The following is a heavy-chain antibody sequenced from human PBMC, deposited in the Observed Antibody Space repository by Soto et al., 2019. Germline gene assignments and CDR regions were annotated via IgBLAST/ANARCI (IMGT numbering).Heavy chain of an antibody. J-gene: IGHJ6*02. V-gene: IGHV6-1*01. CDR2: TYYRSKWYN. D-gene: IGHD3-3*01. CDR1: GDSVSSNSAA. Sequence: PSQTLSLTCAISGDSVSSNSAAWNWIRQSPSRGLEWLGRTYYRSKWYNDYAVSVKSRITINPDTSKNQFSLQLNSVTPEDTAVYYCARDRSPNTIFGVVIFNGMDVGGQGTTVAVSS. CDR3: ARDRSPNTIFGVVIFNGMDV.